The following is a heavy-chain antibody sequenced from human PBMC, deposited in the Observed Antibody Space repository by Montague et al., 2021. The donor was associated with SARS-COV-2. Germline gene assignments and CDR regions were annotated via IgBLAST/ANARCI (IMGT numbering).Heavy chain of an antibody. CDR2: IKQSGST. V-gene: IGHV4-34*01. Sequence: SDTLSLTCGVYGGSFGDDHWSWIRQPPGKGLEWIGDIKQSGSTNXNPSLKSRVTISVDTSKNQFSLKLTSVTAADTAVYFCARGHLSVSMIVVVFTSASYYFDYWGQGARVTVSS. CDR3: ARGHLSVSMIVVVFTSASYYFDY. J-gene: IGHJ4*02. CDR1: GGSFGDDH. D-gene: IGHD3-22*01.